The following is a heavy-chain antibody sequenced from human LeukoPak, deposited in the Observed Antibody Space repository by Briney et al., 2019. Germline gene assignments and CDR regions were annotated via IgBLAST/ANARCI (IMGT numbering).Heavy chain of an antibody. J-gene: IGHJ4*02. CDR3: ARDRYSYGF. Sequence: PSETLSLTCTVSGGFISTYYWSWIRQPPGKGLEWIGFISYSGSTYHNPSLKSRVTMSVDTSKNQFSLNLRSVTAADTAAYYCARDRYSYGFWGQGILVTVSS. V-gene: IGHV4-59*01. CDR2: ISYSGST. D-gene: IGHD5-18*01. CDR1: GGFISTYY.